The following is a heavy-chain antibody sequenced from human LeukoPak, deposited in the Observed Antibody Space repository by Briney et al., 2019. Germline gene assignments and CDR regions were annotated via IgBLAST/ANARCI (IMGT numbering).Heavy chain of an antibody. CDR3: ARAWSRVDPFDM. Sequence: GGSLRLSCAASGFTFSSYGMHWVRQAPGKGLEWVAVISYDGSNKYYADSVKGRFTISRDNANNSLYLEMNSLRAEDTAVYYCARAWSRVDPFDMWGQGTMVTVSS. J-gene: IGHJ3*02. V-gene: IGHV3-30*03. CDR2: ISYDGSNK. D-gene: IGHD2-8*02. CDR1: GFTFSSYG.